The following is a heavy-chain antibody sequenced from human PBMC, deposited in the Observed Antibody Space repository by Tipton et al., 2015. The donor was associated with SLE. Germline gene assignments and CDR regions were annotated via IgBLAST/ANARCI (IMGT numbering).Heavy chain of an antibody. D-gene: IGHD2-15*01. CDR3: ARAEGSWDAFDI. V-gene: IGHV4-59*01. CDR1: GGSISSYF. CDR2: IYYSGST. J-gene: IGHJ3*02. Sequence: GLVKPSETLSLTCTVSGGSISSYFWTWIRQPPGKGPEWIGHIYYSGSTNYNPSLKSRVTISVDTSKNQFSLKLSSVTAADTAVYYCARAEGSWDAFDIWGQGTMVTVSS.